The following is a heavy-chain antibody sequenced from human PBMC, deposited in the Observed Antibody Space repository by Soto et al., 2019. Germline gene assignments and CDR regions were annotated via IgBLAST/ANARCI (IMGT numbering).Heavy chain of an antibody. CDR2: ISNSFSDGNT. CDR1: GFTFSNFS. J-gene: IGHJ4*02. CDR3: AKVFSPEGGNYFDH. Sequence: PGGSLRLSCAASGFTFSNFSMNWVRQAPWKGLEWVSAISNSFSDGNTHYADSVKGRFTISRENDKNTVFLEIDSLRAEDTAVYYCAKVFSPEGGNYFDHCGRGTLLAVCS. V-gene: IGHV3-23*01.